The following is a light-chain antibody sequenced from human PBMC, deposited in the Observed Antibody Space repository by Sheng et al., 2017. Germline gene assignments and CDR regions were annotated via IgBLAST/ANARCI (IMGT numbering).Light chain of an antibody. CDR2: DAS. CDR1: QTISSN. CDR3: QQYSDWPDT. Sequence: EIVLTQSPATLSLSPGDGATLSCRASQTISSNLAWYQQKPGQAPRPLIYDASIRATGVPVRFSGSGSGTEFTLTISGLQSEDFAIYYCQQYSDWPDTFGQGTKLEI. V-gene: IGKV3-15*01. J-gene: IGKJ2*01.